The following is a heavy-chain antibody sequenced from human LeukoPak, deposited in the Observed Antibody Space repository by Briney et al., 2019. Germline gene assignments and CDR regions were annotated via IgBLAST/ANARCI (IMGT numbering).Heavy chain of an antibody. J-gene: IGHJ4*02. V-gene: IGHV1-2*02. D-gene: IGHD3-3*01. CDR3: ARGYYDFWSGSGEYYFDY. CDR1: GYTFTGYY. CDR2: INPNSGGT. Sequence: ASVTVSCKSSGYTFTGYYMHWVRQAPGQGLEWMGWINPNSGGTNYAQKFQGRVTITRDTSISTAYMELSRLRSDDPAAYYCARGYYDFWSGSGEYYFDYWGQGTLVTVSS.